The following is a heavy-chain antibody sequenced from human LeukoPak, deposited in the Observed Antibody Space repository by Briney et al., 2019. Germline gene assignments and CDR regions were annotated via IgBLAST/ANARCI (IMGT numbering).Heavy chain of an antibody. CDR1: GFTFSSYS. CDR3: ARDRVGGTTWAYYYYGMDV. V-gene: IGHV3-48*01. Sequence: GGSLRLSCAASGFTFSSYSMNWVRQAPGKGLEWVSYISSSSSTIYYADSVKGQFTISRDNAKNSLYLQMNSLRAEDTAVYYCARDRVGGTTWAYYYYGMDVWGQGTTVTVSS. CDR2: ISSSSSTI. D-gene: IGHD1-7*01. J-gene: IGHJ6*02.